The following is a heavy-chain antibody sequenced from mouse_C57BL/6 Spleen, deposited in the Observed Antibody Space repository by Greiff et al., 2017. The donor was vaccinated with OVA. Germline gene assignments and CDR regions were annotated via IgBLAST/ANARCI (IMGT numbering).Heavy chain of an antibody. J-gene: IGHJ3*01. CDR3: ARGITTVVAPFAY. CDR1: GYTFTSYW. Sequence: VKLQQPGAELVKPGASVKMSCKASGYTFTSYWITWVKQRPGQGLEWIGDIYPGSGSTNYNEKFKSKATLTVDTSSSTAYMQLSSLTSEDSAVYYCARGITTVVAPFAYWGQGTLVTVSA. CDR2: IYPGSGST. V-gene: IGHV1-55*01. D-gene: IGHD1-1*01.